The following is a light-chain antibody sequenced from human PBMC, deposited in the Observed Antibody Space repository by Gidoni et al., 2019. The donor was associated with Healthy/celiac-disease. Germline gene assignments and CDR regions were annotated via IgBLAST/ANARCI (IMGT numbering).Light chain of an antibody. J-gene: IGKJ4*01. CDR2: AAS. CDR1: QSISSY. CDR3: QQSYSTPPT. V-gene: IGKV1-39*01. Sequence: DSQMTQSPSSLSASVGDRVTITCRASQSISSYLNWYQQKPGKAPKLLIYAASSLQSGVPSRFSGSGSGTDFTLTISSLQPEDFATYYCQQSYSTPPTFGGGTKVEIK.